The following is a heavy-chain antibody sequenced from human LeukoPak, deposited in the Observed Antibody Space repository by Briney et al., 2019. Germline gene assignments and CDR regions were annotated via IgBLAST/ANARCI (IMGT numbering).Heavy chain of an antibody. J-gene: IGHJ4*02. V-gene: IGHV4-59*01. CDR3: ARVSQGSPYYFDY. CDR2: IYYSGST. CDR1: GGSISSYY. D-gene: IGHD3-10*01. Sequence: SETLSLTCTVSGGSISSYYWSWIRQPPGKGLEWIGYIYYSGSTNYNPSLKSRVTISVDTSKNQFSLKLSSVTAADTAVYYCARVSQGSPYYFDYWGQGTLVTVSS.